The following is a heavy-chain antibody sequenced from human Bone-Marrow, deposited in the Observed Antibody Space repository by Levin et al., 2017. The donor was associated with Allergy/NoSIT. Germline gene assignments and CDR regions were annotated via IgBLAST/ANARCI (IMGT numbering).Heavy chain of an antibody. J-gene: IGHJ6*02. CDR1: GFTFSSYG. D-gene: IGHD2-21*01. CDR2: ISYDGSNK. V-gene: IGHV3-30*18. CDR3: AKDAVVNYYYYYGMDV. Sequence: GESLKISCAASGFTFSSYGMHWVRQAPGKGLEWVAVISYDGSNKYYADSVKGRFTISRDNSKNTLYLQMNSLRAEDTAVYYCAKDAVVNYYYYYGMDVWGQGTTVTVSS.